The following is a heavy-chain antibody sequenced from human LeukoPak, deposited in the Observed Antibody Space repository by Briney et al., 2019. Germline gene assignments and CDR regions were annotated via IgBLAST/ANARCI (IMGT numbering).Heavy chain of an antibody. CDR3: ARGEMHYYDSSGYYREDAFDI. J-gene: IGHJ3*02. Sequence: SETLSLTCTVSGASISSYYWSWIRQPAGMGLEWIGRIYTSGSTNYNPSLKSRVTMSVDTSKNQFSLKLSSVTAADTAVYYCARGEMHYYDSSGYYREDAFDIWGQGTMVTVSS. D-gene: IGHD3-22*01. CDR2: IYTSGST. CDR1: GASISSYY. V-gene: IGHV4-4*07.